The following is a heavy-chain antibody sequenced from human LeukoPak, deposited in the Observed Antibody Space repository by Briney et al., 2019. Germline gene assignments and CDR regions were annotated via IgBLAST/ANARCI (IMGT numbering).Heavy chain of an antibody. CDR3: ARLTYYYDSSGLAP. CDR2: IYSGGST. J-gene: IGHJ5*02. V-gene: IGHV3-53*01. Sequence: PGGSLRLSCTASGFTVSSNYMSWVRQAPGKGLEWGSVIYSGGSTYYADSVKGRFTISRDNSKNTLYLQMNSLRAEDTAVYYCARLTYYYDSSGLAPWGQGTLVTVSS. CDR1: GFTVSSNY. D-gene: IGHD3-22*01.